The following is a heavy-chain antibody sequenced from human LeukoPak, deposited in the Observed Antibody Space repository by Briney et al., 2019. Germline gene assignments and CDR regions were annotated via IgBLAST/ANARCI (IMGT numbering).Heavy chain of an antibody. CDR2: ISESGDTT. CDR1: GFSFSSYS. CDR3: AKQYLDAN. V-gene: IGHV3-23*01. J-gene: IGHJ4*02. Sequence: GGSLRLSCAASGFSFSSYSMNWVRQAPGKGLEWVSSISESGDTTDYADPVKGRFTISRDNSKDTLYLQMNSLRAEDTAIYFCAKQYLDANWGQGTLVTVSS. D-gene: IGHD2-2*01.